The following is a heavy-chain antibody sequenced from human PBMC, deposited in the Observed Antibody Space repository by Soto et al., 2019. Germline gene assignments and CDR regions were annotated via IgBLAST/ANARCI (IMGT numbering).Heavy chain of an antibody. V-gene: IGHV3-23*01. CDR2: ITTSVDGT. J-gene: IGHJ5*02. Sequence: PGGSLRLSCEASGFTFSSSAMTWVRQAPGRGLEWVSSITTSVDGTYCADSVEGRFTISRDNSKSTLYLQMNSLRAEDTAVYRCAKGRLSASGLESWGQGTLVTVSS. CDR1: GFTFSSSA. CDR3: AKGRLSASGLES. D-gene: IGHD3-22*01.